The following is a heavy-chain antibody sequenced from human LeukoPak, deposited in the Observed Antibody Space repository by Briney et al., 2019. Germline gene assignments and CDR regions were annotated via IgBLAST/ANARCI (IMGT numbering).Heavy chain of an antibody. Sequence: GGSLRLSCAASGFTFSSHGMHWVRQAPGKGLEWVAVIANDGRDKKYADSVKGRYTISRDNTTNTLYMQMNSVRAEDTAVYYCAKDGRVAAAAYYFDYWGQGTLATVSS. D-gene: IGHD6-13*01. CDR2: IANDGRDK. J-gene: IGHJ4*02. CDR1: GFTFSSHG. V-gene: IGHV3-30*18. CDR3: AKDGRVAAAAYYFDY.